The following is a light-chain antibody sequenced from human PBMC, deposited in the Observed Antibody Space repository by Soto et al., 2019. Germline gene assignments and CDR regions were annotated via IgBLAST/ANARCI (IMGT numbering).Light chain of an antibody. V-gene: IGKV3-11*01. J-gene: IGKJ5*01. CDR1: QSVSSY. CDR3: QQRSNWPPS. CDR2: DAS. Sequence: EIVLTQSPATLSLSPGERGPLSWRASQSVSSYLAWYQQKPGQAPRLLIYDASNRATGIPARFSGSGSGTDFTLTISSLEPEDFAVYYCQQRSNWPPSFGQGTRLEIK.